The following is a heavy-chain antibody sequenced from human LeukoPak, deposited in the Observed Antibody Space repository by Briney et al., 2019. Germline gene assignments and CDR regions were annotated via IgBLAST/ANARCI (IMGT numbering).Heavy chain of an antibody. CDR1: GFTVSNNY. Sequence: PGGSLRLSCVASGFTVSNNYMNWVRQAPGKGLEWVSVIYSGGSTYYADSVKGRFTFSRDNSKNTLYLQMNSLRAEDTAVYYCAELGITMIGGVWGKGTTVTISS. CDR2: IYSGGST. D-gene: IGHD3-10*02. CDR3: AELGITMIGGV. J-gene: IGHJ6*04. V-gene: IGHV3-66*01.